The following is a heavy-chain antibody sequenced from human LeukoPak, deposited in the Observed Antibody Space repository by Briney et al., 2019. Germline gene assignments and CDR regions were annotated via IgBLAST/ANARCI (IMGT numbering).Heavy chain of an antibody. CDR2: INHSGST. CDR3: ARGPLSSSSVDY. J-gene: IGHJ4*02. D-gene: IGHD6-13*01. Sequence: SETLSLTCAVYGGSFSGYYWSWIRQPPGKGLEWIGEINHSGSTNYNPSLKSRVTISVDTSENQFSLKLSSVTAADTAVYYCARGPLSSSSVDYWGQGTLVTVSS. V-gene: IGHV4-34*01. CDR1: GGSFSGYY.